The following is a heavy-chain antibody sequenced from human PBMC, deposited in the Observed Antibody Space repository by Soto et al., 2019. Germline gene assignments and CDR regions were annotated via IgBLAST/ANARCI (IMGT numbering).Heavy chain of an antibody. D-gene: IGHD6-13*01. CDR2: MHYTGFS. Sequence: PSETLSLTCSFSGDSVTSHYLTWIRQSPEKGLEWIGYMHYTGFSHYNPSLKSRLTISVDRSKNQFTLQLTSVTVADTAVYYCAPSYGNAWYTYWGKGTQVTVSS. V-gene: IGHV4-59*02. CDR1: GDSVTSHY. J-gene: IGHJ4*02. CDR3: APSYGNAWYTY.